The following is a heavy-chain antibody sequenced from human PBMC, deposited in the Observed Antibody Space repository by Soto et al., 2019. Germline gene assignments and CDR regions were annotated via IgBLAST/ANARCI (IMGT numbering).Heavy chain of an antibody. CDR1: GYIFIHCF. CDR3: ARSLGETTSLFDY. D-gene: IGHD1-26*01. Sequence: QVQLVQSGAEMKQPGASVKLSCQASGYIFIHCFMHWVRQAPGQGLEWMGGINRSSGTTTYAQKFQGRVTVTRDTSTSTVYMELSSLGSGDTAMYYCARSLGETTSLFDYWGQGSLVTVSA. J-gene: IGHJ4*02. V-gene: IGHV1-46*01. CDR2: INRSSGTT.